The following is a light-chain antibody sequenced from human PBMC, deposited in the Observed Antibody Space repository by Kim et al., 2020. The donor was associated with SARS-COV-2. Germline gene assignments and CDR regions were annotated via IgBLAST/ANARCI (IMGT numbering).Light chain of an antibody. V-gene: IGLV3-19*01. Sequence: LGQTGRITCQGDSLRSYYASWYQQKPGQAPVLVISDKNNRPSGIPDRFSGSSSGNTASLTITGAQAEDEADYYCNSRDSSGHHLVFGGGTQLTVL. CDR1: SLRSYY. CDR2: DKN. CDR3: NSRDSSGHHLV. J-gene: IGLJ3*02.